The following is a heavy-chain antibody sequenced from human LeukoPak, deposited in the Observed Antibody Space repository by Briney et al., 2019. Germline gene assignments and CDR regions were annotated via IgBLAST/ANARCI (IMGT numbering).Heavy chain of an antibody. CDR3: ARGRYSGSYLDY. D-gene: IGHD1-26*01. Sequence: GGSLRLSCAASGFTFSSYSMNWARQAPGKGLEWVSSISSSSSYIYYADSVKGRFTISRDNAKNSLYLQMNSLRAEDTAVYYCARGRYSGSYLDYWGQGTLVTVSS. J-gene: IGHJ4*02. V-gene: IGHV3-21*01. CDR1: GFTFSSYS. CDR2: ISSSSSYI.